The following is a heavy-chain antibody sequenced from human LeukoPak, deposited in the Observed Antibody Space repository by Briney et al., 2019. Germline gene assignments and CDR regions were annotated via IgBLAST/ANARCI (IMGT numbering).Heavy chain of an antibody. D-gene: IGHD3-10*01. CDR1: GGSISSYY. CDR3: ARGPYYGSLISSPREEAFDI. J-gene: IGHJ3*02. CDR2: IYTRGST. V-gene: IGHV4-4*07. Sequence: PSETLSLTCTVSGGSISSYYWSWIRQPAGKGLEWIGRIYTRGSTNYNPSLKSRVTMSVDTSKNQFSLKLSSVTAADTAVYYCARGPYYGSLISSPREEAFDIWGQGTMVTVSS.